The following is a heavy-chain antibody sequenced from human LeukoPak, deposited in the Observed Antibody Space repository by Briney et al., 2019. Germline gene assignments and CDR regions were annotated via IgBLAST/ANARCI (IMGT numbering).Heavy chain of an antibody. V-gene: IGHV1-2*02. CDR3: APTSGWSYYFDY. J-gene: IGHJ4*02. CDR1: GYTFTGYY. CDR2: VNPNTGGT. Sequence: ASVKVSFKASGYTFTGYYMHWVRQAPGQGLEWMGCVNPNTGGTIYAQKFQGRVTMTRDTSISTAYMELGRLRSDDTAVYYCAPTSGWSYYFDYWGQGTLVTVSS. D-gene: IGHD6-19*01.